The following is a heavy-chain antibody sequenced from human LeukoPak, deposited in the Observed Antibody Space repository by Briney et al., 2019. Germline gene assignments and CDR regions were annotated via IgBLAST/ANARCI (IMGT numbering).Heavy chain of an antibody. Sequence: ASVKVSCKASGGTFSSYAISWVQQAPGQGLEWMGGIIPLFGTANYAQKFQGRLTITTDESTSTAYMELSSLRSEDTAVYYCARGFHYDSSGYYYFYWGQGTLVTVSS. V-gene: IGHV1-69*05. CDR2: IIPLFGTA. CDR1: GGTFSSYA. J-gene: IGHJ4*02. CDR3: ARGFHYDSSGYYYFY. D-gene: IGHD3-22*01.